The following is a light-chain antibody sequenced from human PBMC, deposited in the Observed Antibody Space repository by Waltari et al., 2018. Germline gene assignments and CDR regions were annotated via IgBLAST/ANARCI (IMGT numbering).Light chain of an antibody. Sequence: DIVMTQSPDSLAVSLGERATLNCKSSQSVLYASVNKNHLAWYQQKPGQPPKLLIFWASTRESGVPDRFSGSGSGAEFTLTISSLQAEDVAVYYCQQYYTPPVTFGPGTKVEIK. V-gene: IGKV4-1*01. CDR1: QSVLYASVNKNH. CDR2: WAS. J-gene: IGKJ3*01. CDR3: QQYYTPPVT.